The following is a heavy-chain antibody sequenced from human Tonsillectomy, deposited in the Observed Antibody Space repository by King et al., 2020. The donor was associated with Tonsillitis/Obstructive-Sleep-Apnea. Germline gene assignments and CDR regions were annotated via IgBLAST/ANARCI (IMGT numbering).Heavy chain of an antibody. J-gene: IGHJ4*02. V-gene: IGHV1-69*10. CDR2: IIPTLGIV. CDR1: GDTLSSYA. D-gene: IGHD2-15*01. Sequence: QLVQSGAELKKPGSSVKVSCKASGDTLSSYAITWVRQAPGQGLEWMGGIIPTLGIVNYAQKFQGRVTITADKSTSTAHMELSSLRSEDTAEYYCARSVEYGSGSTCSFAYGGQGTLVPVSP. CDR3: ARSVEYGSGSTCSFAY.